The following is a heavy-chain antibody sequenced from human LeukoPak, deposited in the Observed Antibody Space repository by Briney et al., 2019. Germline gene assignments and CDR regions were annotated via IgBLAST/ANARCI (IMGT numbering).Heavy chain of an antibody. J-gene: IGHJ4*02. D-gene: IGHD4-17*01. CDR3: ARAQGDYESDY. CDR1: GGSISSYH. Sequence: SETLSLTCTVSGGSISSYHWSWIRQPPGKGLEWIGYIYYSGSTNYNPSLKSRVTISVDTSKNQFSLKLSSVTAADTAVYYCARAQGDYESDYWGQGTLVTVSS. V-gene: IGHV4-59*01. CDR2: IYYSGST.